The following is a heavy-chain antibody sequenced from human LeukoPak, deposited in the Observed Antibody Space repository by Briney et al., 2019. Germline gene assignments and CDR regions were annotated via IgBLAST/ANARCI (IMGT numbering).Heavy chain of an antibody. Sequence: SETLSLTCTVSGGSISSGNYCWSWIRLPAGKGLEWIGHVYTSGSTNYNPSLKSRVTISVDTSKNQFSLKLSSVTAADTAVYYCASSDRRASLSPYASFDYWGQGTLVTVSS. CDR1: GGSISSGNYC. CDR3: ASSDRRASLSPYASFDY. J-gene: IGHJ4*02. V-gene: IGHV4-61*09. D-gene: IGHD2-2*01. CDR2: VYTSGST.